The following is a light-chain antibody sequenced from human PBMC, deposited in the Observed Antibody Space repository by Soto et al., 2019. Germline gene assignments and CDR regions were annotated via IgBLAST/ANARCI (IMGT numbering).Light chain of an antibody. CDR2: NNN. CDR1: SSNIGNNY. J-gene: IGLJ2*01. CDR3: AACDVSLNGVA. Sequence: QSVLTQPHSTSGTPGPRVTISCSGSSSNIGNNYVCWYQQLPGTAPKVLIYNNNQRPSGVPDRFYGSRSGASASLAISGLRFEDEADYYWAACDVSLNGVAIGRGTKVNVL. V-gene: IGLV1-47*01.